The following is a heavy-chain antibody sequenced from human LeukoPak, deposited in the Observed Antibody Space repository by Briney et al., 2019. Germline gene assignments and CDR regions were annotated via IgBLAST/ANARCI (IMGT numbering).Heavy chain of an antibody. CDR3: ARVRRTRTFDYYMDV. CDR1: GGSISSYY. CDR2: IYSSGTT. V-gene: IGHV4-4*07. D-gene: IGHD3-10*01. Sequence: SETLSLTCTVSGGSISSYYWSWTRQPAGKGLECIGRIYSSGTTNFNPSLKSRVTLSVETSKNQVSLRLYSVTSADTAVYYCARVRRTRTFDYYMDVWGKGTTVTVSS. J-gene: IGHJ6*03.